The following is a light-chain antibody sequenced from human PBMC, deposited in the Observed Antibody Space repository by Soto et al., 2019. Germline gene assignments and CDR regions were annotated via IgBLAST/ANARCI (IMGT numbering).Light chain of an antibody. CDR2: GVS. CDR1: QSVSSNY. V-gene: IGKV3-20*01. Sequence: EIVLTQSPGTLSLSPWERATLSCRASQSVSSNYLAWYQQKPGQAPRLLIYGVSSRATGIPDRFSGSGSGTDFTLTISSLESEDFALYYCHQWNTFGQGTRLEIK. J-gene: IGKJ5*01. CDR3: HQWNT.